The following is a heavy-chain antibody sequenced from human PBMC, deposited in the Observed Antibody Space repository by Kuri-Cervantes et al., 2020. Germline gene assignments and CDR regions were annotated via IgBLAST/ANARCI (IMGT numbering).Heavy chain of an antibody. J-gene: IGHJ4*02. D-gene: IGHD2-15*01. CDR1: GFTFSSYG. V-gene: IGHV3-30*18. CDR2: ISYDGSNK. Sequence: GGSLRLSCAASGFTFSSYGMHWVRQAPGKGLEWVAVISYDGSNKYYADSVKGRFTISRDNSKNTLYLQMNSLRAEDTAVYYCAKMGVVASYYFDYWGQGTLVTVSS. CDR3: AKMGVVASYYFDY.